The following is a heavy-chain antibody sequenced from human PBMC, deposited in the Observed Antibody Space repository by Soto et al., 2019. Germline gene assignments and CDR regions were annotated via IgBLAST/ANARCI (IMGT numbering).Heavy chain of an antibody. CDR3: ASMGSRRWLHPRNRNPDAFDI. V-gene: IGHV4-31*03. CDR1: GGSISSGGYY. CDR2: IYYSGST. J-gene: IGHJ3*02. Sequence: QVQLQESGPGLVKPSQTLSLTCTVSGGSISSGGYYWSWIRQHPGKGLEWIGYIYYSGSTYYNPSLKSRVTISVDTSKNQFSLKLSSVTAADTAVYYCASMGSRRWLHPRNRNPDAFDIWGQGTMATVSS. D-gene: IGHD5-12*01.